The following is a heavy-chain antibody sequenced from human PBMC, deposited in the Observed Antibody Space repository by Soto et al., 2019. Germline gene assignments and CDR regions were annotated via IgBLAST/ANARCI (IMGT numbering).Heavy chain of an antibody. V-gene: IGHV1-69*01. D-gene: IGHD3-10*01. Sequence: QVQLVQSGAEVKKPGSSVKVSCKASGGTFSSYAISWVRQAPGQGLEWMGGIIPIFGTANYAQKFQGRVTIIADESTSTAYMELSSLRSEDTAVYYCASRPRYGSGSYYLDYWGQGTLVTVSS. J-gene: IGHJ4*02. CDR1: GGTFSSYA. CDR3: ASRPRYGSGSYYLDY. CDR2: IIPIFGTA.